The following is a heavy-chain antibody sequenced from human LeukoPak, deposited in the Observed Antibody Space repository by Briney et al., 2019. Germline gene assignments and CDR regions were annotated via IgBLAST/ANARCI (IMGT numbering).Heavy chain of an antibody. CDR3: ARIEQYYDILTGFFN. Sequence: PSETPSLTCTVSGGSISSSSYYWGWIRQPPGKGLEWIGSIYYSGSTYYNPSLKSRVTISVDTSKNQFSLKLSSVTAADTAVYYCARIEQYYDILTGFFNWGQGTLVTVSS. CDR2: IYYSGST. D-gene: IGHD3-9*01. CDR1: GGSISSSSYY. V-gene: IGHV4-39*07. J-gene: IGHJ4*02.